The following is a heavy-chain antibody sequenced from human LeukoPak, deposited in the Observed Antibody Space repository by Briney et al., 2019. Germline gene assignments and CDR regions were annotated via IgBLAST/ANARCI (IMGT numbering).Heavy chain of an antibody. J-gene: IGHJ6*03. CDR2: INHSGST. V-gene: IGHV4-34*01. CDR3: ARDREGDVGYYYYYMDV. D-gene: IGHD1-26*01. CDR1: GGSFSGYY. Sequence: SETLSLTCAVYGGSFSGYYWSWIRQPPGKGLEWIGEINHSGSTNYNPSLKSRVTISVDTSKNQFSLKLSSVTAADTAVYYCARDREGDVGYYYYYMDVWGKGTTVTISS.